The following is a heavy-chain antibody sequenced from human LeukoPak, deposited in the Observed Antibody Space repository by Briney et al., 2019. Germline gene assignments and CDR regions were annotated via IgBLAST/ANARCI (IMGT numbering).Heavy chain of an antibody. D-gene: IGHD3-3*01. Sequence: ASVKVSCKASGYTFTSYGISWVLQAPGQGLEWMGWISAYNGNTNYAQKFQGRVTMTTDTSTSTAYMELRSLRSDDTAVYYCARVKRSGYYQVGLDYWGQGTLVTVSS. J-gene: IGHJ4*02. CDR3: ARVKRSGYYQVGLDY. CDR2: ISAYNGNT. V-gene: IGHV1-18*01. CDR1: GYTFTSYG.